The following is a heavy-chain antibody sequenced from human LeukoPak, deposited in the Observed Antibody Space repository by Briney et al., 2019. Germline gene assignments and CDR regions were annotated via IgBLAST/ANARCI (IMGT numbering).Heavy chain of an antibody. CDR3: ARGLPYNWNAGWFDP. Sequence: SETLSLTRAVYGGSFSGYYWSWIRQPPGKGLEWIGEINHSGSTNYSPSLKSRVTISVDTSKSQFSLKLSSLTAADTAVYYCARGLPYNWNAGWFDPWGQGTLVTVSS. CDR2: INHSGST. CDR1: GGSFSGYY. V-gene: IGHV4-34*01. D-gene: IGHD1-1*01. J-gene: IGHJ5*02.